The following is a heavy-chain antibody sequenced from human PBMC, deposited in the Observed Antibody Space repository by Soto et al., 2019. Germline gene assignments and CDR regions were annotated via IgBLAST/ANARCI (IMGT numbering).Heavy chain of an antibody. J-gene: IGHJ4*02. V-gene: IGHV3-74*01. Sequence: GGSLRLSCAASGVTFSASWMHWVRQAPGKGLVWISRINSDGSGTVYADSVKGRFTISRDNAKNTLYLQMNSLGAEDTAVYYCVKGYEGAFAYWGQGTQVTVSS. D-gene: IGHD2-15*01. CDR1: GVTFSASW. CDR3: VKGYEGAFAY. CDR2: INSDGSGT.